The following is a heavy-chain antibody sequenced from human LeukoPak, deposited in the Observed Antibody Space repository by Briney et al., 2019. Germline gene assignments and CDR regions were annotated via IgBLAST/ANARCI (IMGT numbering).Heavy chain of an antibody. CDR3: AELGITMIGGV. CDR1: GFTFSSYW. V-gene: IGHV3-74*01. D-gene: IGHD3-10*02. J-gene: IGHJ6*04. Sequence: GGSLRLSCAASGFTFSSYWMHWVRQPPGKGLVWVSRIKNDGSTTTYADSVKGRFTVSRDNAKNSLYLQMNGLRAEDTAVYYCAELGITMIGGVWGKGTTVTISS. CDR2: IKNDGSTT.